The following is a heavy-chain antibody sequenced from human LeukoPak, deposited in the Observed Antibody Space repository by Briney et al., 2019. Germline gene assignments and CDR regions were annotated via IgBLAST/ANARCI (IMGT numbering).Heavy chain of an antibody. V-gene: IGHV3-23*01. D-gene: IGHD1-26*01. CDR2: LRGPEGSP. CDR3: ARGGSYYLSPDYGMDV. CDR1: GFALTSYT. J-gene: IGHJ6*02. Sequence: PGGSLTLSCAASGFALTSYTMSWVRQAPGKGLEWVSSLRGPEGSPFYADSVKGRFTISRDNSKNTLYLQMNSLRAEDTAVYYCARGGSYYLSPDYGMDVWGQGTTVTVPS.